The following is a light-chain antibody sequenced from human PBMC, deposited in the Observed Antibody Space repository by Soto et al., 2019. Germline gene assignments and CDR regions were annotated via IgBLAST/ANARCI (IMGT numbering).Light chain of an antibody. Sequence: DIQMTQSPSSLSATVGDRVTITCRASQSISSYLNWYQQKPGKAPKLLIYAASSLQSGVPSRFSGSGSGTDFTLIISSLQPEEFATYYCQQSYSTPLFPFGPGTKVDIK. CDR3: QQSYSTPLFP. CDR2: AAS. V-gene: IGKV1-39*01. J-gene: IGKJ3*01. CDR1: QSISSY.